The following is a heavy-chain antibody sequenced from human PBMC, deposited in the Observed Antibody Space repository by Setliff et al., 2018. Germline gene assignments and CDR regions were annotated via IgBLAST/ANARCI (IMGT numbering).Heavy chain of an antibody. CDR3: LLPCTSGWHNWADP. J-gene: IGHJ5*02. V-gene: IGHV3-73*01. CDR2: IRSKADKYAT. CDR1: GFTFSNAW. Sequence: LRLSCAGSGFTFSNAWMSWVRQASGKGLEWVGRIRSKADKYATDYGASAKGRFIISRDDSKKTAYLQMSSLRAEDTAMYYCLLPCTSGWHNWADPWGQGTLVTVSS. D-gene: IGHD6-19*01.